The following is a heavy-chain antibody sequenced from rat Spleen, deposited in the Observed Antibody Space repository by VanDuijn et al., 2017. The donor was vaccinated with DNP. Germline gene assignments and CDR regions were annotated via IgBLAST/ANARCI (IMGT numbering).Heavy chain of an antibody. D-gene: IGHD1-11*01. V-gene: IGHV5-29*01. CDR1: GFTFSNYV. J-gene: IGHJ3*01. CDR3: ARGDYGGYSHWFDY. Sequence: EVQLVESGGDLVQPGRSLKLSCAASGFTFSNYVMYWIRQAPTKGLEWVATISYEGSSTYYRESVKGRFTISRDHAKSTLYLQMDSLRSEDTATYYCARGDYGGYSHWFDYWGQGTLVTVSS. CDR2: ISYEGSST.